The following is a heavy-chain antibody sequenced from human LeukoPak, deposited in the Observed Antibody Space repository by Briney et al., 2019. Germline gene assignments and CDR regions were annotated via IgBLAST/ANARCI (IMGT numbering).Heavy chain of an antibody. V-gene: IGHV3-23*01. CDR1: GFTFSSYA. D-gene: IGHD1-26*01. CDR3: ARDSGSYYPSDAFDI. CDR2: ISGSGGST. J-gene: IGHJ3*02. Sequence: AGGSLRLSCAASGFTFSSYAMSWVRQAPGKGLEWVSAISGSGGSTYYADSVKGRFTISRDNAKNSLYLQMNSLRAEDTAVYYCARDSGSYYPSDAFDIWGQGTMVTVSS.